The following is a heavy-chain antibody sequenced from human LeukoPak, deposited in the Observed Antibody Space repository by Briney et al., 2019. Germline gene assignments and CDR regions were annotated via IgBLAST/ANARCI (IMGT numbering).Heavy chain of an antibody. CDR2: IIPIFGTA. J-gene: IGHJ6*03. D-gene: IGHD2-21*02. V-gene: IGHV1-69*05. CDR1: GCAFSSYA. Sequence: SVKVSCKASGCAFSSYAISWVRQAPGQGLEWMVGIIPIFGTANYAQKFQGRVTITTDESTSTAYMELSSLRSEDTAVYYCARGDSSIPQDVRYYYYMDVCGKGTTVTVSS. CDR3: ARGDSSIPQDVRYYYYMDV.